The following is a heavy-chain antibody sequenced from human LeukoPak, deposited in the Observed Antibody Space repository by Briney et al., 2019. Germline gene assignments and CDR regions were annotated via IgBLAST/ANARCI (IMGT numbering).Heavy chain of an antibody. J-gene: IGHJ4*02. Sequence: ASVKVSCKASGYTFTCYYMHWVRQAPGQGLEWMGWINPNSGGTNYAQKLQGRVTMTTDTSTSTAYMELRSLRSDDTAVYYCARDYRVNYYDSSGYVYWGQGTLVTVSS. D-gene: IGHD3-22*01. V-gene: IGHV1-2*02. CDR2: INPNSGGT. CDR1: GYTFTCYY. CDR3: ARDYRVNYYDSSGYVY.